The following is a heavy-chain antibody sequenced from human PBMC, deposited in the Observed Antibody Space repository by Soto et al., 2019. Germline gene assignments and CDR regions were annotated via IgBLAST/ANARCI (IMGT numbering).Heavy chain of an antibody. D-gene: IGHD3-10*01. J-gene: IGHJ6*02. CDR2: SKAGKGNT. Sequence: QVQLVQSGAEVKKPGASVKVSCNASGYTVTSYAIQWVRHAPGQRREWMGWSKAGKGNTKYSQKFQGRVTITRDTSASTAYRELSSLRSEDTAVYYCAREVLWFGDPYYYGIDVWGQGTTGTV. CDR1: GYTVTSYA. V-gene: IGHV1-3*01. CDR3: AREVLWFGDPYYYGIDV.